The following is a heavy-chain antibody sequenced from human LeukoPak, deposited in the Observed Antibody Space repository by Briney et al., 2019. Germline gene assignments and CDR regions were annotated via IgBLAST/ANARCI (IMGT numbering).Heavy chain of an antibody. CDR2: IYYSGST. CDR1: GGSISSSYYY. CDR3: ARDCGGDCRSWANWFDP. J-gene: IGHJ5*02. Sequence: NPSETLSLTCTVSGGSISSSYYYWGWIRQPPGKGLEWIGSIYYSGSTYYNPSLKSRVTISVDTSKNQFSLKLSSVTAADTAVYYCARDCGGDCRSWANWFDPWGQGTLVTVSS. V-gene: IGHV4-39*07. D-gene: IGHD2-21*02.